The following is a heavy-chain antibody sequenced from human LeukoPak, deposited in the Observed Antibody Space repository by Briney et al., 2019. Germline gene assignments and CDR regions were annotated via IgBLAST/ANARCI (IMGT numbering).Heavy chain of an antibody. D-gene: IGHD1-26*01. CDR1: GFTFSSYS. CDR3: TRILGADEGADY. Sequence: GGSLRLSCAASGFTFSSYSMNWVRQAPGKGLEWVSSISSSSSYVYYADSVKGRFTISRDNAKDSLYLQMNSLRAEDTAVYYCTRILGADEGADYWGQGTLVTVSS. V-gene: IGHV3-21*01. CDR2: ISSSSSYV. J-gene: IGHJ4*02.